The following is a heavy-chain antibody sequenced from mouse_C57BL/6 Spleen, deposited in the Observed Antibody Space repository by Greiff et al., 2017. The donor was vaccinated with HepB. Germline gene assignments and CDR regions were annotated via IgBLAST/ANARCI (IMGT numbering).Heavy chain of an antibody. CDR1: GYTFTSYW. Sequence: QVQLQQPGAELVRPGTSVKLSCKASGYTFTSYWMHWVKQRPGQGLEWIGVIDPSDSYTNYNQKFKGKATLTVDTSSSTAYMQLSSLTSEDSAVYYCAREGTFAPAWFAYWGQGTLVTVSA. J-gene: IGHJ3*01. CDR2: IDPSDSYT. CDR3: AREGTFAPAWFAY. V-gene: IGHV1-59*01.